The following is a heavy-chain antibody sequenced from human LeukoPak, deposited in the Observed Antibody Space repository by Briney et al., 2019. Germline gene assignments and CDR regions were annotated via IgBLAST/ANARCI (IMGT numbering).Heavy chain of an antibody. Sequence: SETLSLTCTVSGGSISSYYWSWIRQPPGKGLEWIGYIYYSGSSNYNPSLKSRVTISVDTSKNQFSLKLSSMTAADTAVYYCARFRTTFGELNHWGQGTLVTASS. CDR3: ARFRTTFGELNH. CDR2: IYYSGSS. V-gene: IGHV4-59*01. D-gene: IGHD3-10*01. CDR1: GGSISSYY. J-gene: IGHJ5*02.